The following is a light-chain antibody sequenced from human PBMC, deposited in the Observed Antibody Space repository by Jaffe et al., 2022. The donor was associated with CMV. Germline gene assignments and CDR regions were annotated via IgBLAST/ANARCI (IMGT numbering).Light chain of an antibody. CDR1: VLAKKY. J-gene: IGLJ3*02. Sequence: SYELTQPSSVSVSPGQTATITCSGDVLAKKYSRWFQQKPGQAPVLVIYKDSERPSGIPERFSGSTSGTTVTLTISGAQVDDEADYYCYSAVDNTGVFGGGTKLTVL. V-gene: IGLV3-27*01. CDR2: KDS. CDR3: YSAVDNTGV.